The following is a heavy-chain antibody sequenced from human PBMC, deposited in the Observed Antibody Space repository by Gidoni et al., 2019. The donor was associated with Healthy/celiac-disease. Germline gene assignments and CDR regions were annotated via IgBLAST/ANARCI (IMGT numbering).Heavy chain of an antibody. Sequence: EVQLLDSGGGLVQPGGSLRLSCAAAGSTFSSYAMSWVRQAPGKGLEWVSAICGSGGSKYYADSEKGRFTSSRDNSKNTRYLQMNSLRAEDTAVYYCANPDWGGDPFPYDFDYWGQGTLVTVSS. CDR2: ICGSGGSK. CDR1: GSTFSSYA. D-gene: IGHD2-21*02. J-gene: IGHJ4*02. CDR3: ANPDWGGDPFPYDFDY. V-gene: IGHV3-23*01.